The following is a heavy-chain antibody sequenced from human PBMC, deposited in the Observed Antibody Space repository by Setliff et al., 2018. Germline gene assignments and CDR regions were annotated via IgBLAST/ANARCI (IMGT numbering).Heavy chain of an antibody. D-gene: IGHD4-17*01. J-gene: IGHJ3*02. CDR1: GGTFSSYG. Sequence: GASVKVSCKASGGTFSSYGISWVRQAPGQGLEWMGWISASNGNTNSAQKLQGRVTMTTDTSTSTAYMELRSLRSDDTAVYYCARDSPTVVTHIRAFDIWGQGTMVTVSS. V-gene: IGHV1-18*01. CDR2: ISASNGNT. CDR3: ARDSPTVVTHIRAFDI.